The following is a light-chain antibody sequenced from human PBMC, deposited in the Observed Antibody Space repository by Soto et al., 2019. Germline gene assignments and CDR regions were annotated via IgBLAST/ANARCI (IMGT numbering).Light chain of an antibody. CDR2: KAS. CDR1: QSISSW. CDR3: QQYHSYSLT. V-gene: IGKV1-5*03. J-gene: IGKJ4*02. Sequence: DLQMTQSHSTLSASVGDRVTITCRASQSISSWLAWYQQKPGKAPKLLIYKASSLEGGVPSRFSGSGSGTDFTLTISSLQPDDFATYYCQQYHSYSLTFGGGTKVDIK.